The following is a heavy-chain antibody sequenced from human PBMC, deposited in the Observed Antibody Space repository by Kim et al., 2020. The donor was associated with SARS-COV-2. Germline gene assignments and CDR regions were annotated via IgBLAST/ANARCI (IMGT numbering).Heavy chain of an antibody. CDR3: AKQAEDFYESSGYNWYFDL. D-gene: IGHD3-22*01. V-gene: IGHV3-30*18. J-gene: IGHJ2*01. Sequence: GGSLRLSCAASGFTFSNYGMHWVRQAPGKGLEWVASISYDGSNKYYADSVKGRFTISRDNSKNTLYLQMDGLRAEDTAVYYCAKQAEDFYESSGYNWYFDLWGRGTLVTVSS. CDR1: GFTFSNYG. CDR2: ISYDGSNK.